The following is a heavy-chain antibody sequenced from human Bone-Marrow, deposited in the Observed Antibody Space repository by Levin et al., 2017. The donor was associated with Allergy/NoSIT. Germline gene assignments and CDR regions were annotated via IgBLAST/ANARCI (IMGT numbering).Heavy chain of an antibody. J-gene: IGHJ6*02. CDR3: AKSDYRDYYAFDV. Sequence: KGLEWVSGISWSGGTIGYADSVKGRFTISRDNTKNSLYLQMNSLRPEDTALYYCAKSDYRDYYAFDVWGQGTTVTVS. V-gene: IGHV3-9*01. CDR2: ISWSGGTI. D-gene: IGHD4-17*01.